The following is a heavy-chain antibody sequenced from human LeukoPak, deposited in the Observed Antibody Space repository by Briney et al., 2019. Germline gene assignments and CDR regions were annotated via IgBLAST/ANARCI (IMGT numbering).Heavy chain of an antibody. CDR2: ISGYSGNT. Sequence: ASVKVSCKASGYTFTSYGTTWVRQAPGQGLEWMGWISGYSGNTNYAQKLQGRVTMTTDTSTSTVYMELRSLGSDDTAVYYCARGVKFRAANWFDLWGQGTLVTVSS. D-gene: IGHD6-25*01. CDR3: ARGVKFRAANWFDL. J-gene: IGHJ5*02. V-gene: IGHV1-18*01. CDR1: GYTFTSYG.